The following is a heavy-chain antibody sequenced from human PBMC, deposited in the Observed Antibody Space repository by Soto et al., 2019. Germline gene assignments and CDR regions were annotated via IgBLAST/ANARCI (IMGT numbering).Heavy chain of an antibody. CDR2: IYYSGST. D-gene: IGHD3-10*01. CDR3: ARAKRGITMVRGVTTTGYYYMDV. Sequence: SETLSLTCTVSGGSISSYYWSWIRQPPGKGLEWIGYIYYSGSTNYNPSLKSRVTISVDTSKNQFSLKLSSVTAADTAVYYCARAKRGITMVRGVTTTGYYYMDVWGKGTTVTVSS. V-gene: IGHV4-59*01. CDR1: GGSISSYY. J-gene: IGHJ6*03.